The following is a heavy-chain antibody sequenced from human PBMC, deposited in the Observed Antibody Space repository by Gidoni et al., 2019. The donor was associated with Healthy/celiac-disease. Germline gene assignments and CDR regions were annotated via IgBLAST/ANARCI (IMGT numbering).Heavy chain of an antibody. Sequence: EVQLVESGGGLVQPGGSLRLSCAASGFTFSSYSMNWVRQAPGKGLEWVSYISSSSSTIYYADSVKGRFTISRDNAKNSLYLQMNSLRDEDTAVYYCARDADSSSHNWFDPWGQGTLVTVSS. CDR3: ARDADSSSHNWFDP. CDR2: ISSSSSTI. D-gene: IGHD6-13*01. J-gene: IGHJ5*02. CDR1: GFTFSSYS. V-gene: IGHV3-48*02.